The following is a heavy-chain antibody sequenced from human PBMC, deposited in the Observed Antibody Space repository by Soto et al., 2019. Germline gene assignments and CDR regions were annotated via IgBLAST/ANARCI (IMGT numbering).Heavy chain of an antibody. CDR2: IIPIFGTA. V-gene: IGHV1-69*13. CDR1: GGTFSSYA. Sequence: SVKVSCKASGGTFSSYAISWVRQAPGQGLEWMGGIIPIFGTANYAQKFQGRVTITADESTSTAYMELSSLRSEDTAVYYCARVFSGVVISGYYYMDVWGKGTTVTVSS. D-gene: IGHD3-3*01. CDR3: ARVFSGVVISGYYYMDV. J-gene: IGHJ6*03.